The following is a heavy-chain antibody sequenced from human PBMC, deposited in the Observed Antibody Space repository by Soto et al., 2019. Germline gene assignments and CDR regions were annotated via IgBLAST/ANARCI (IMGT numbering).Heavy chain of an antibody. CDR2: IYYSGTT. J-gene: IGHJ4*02. CDR1: GGSINSGDYY. Sequence: PSETLSLTCTVSGGSINSGDYYWSWIRQPPGKGLEWIGYIYYSGTTNYNPSLKSRTTISVDRSRNQFSLQVSSVTAADTAVYYCAKNPPRTGRFDYWGQGTVVTVSS. V-gene: IGHV4-61*08. CDR3: AKNPPRTGRFDY.